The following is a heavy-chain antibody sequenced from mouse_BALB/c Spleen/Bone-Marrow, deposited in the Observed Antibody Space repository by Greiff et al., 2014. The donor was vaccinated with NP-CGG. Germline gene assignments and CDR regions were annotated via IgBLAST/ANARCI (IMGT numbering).Heavy chain of an antibody. CDR2: IDPANGNT. CDR3: ANYFYGSSLFAY. V-gene: IGHV14-3*02. Sequence: EVQLQQSGAELVKPGASVKLSCTASGFNIKDTYMHWVKQRPEQGLEWIGRIDPANGNTKYDPKFQGKATITADTSSNTAYLQLSSLTSEDTAVYYCANYFYGSSLFAYWVQGTLVTVPA. D-gene: IGHD1-1*01. J-gene: IGHJ3*01. CDR1: GFNIKDTY.